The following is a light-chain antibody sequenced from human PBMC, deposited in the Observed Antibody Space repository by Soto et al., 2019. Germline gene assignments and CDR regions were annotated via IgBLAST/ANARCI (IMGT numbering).Light chain of an antibody. CDR2: GVS. J-gene: IGKJ2*01. CDR3: QSYNDWPFA. CDR1: ERLFGF. V-gene: IGKV3-15*01. Sequence: DIVLTQSPATLSVSPGDRVTLSCRASERLFGFLAGYQQKPGQAPRLLMYGVSTRATGIPARFSGGGSATDFTLTISSLQSEDSAFYFCQSYNDWPFASGLGTRLVI.